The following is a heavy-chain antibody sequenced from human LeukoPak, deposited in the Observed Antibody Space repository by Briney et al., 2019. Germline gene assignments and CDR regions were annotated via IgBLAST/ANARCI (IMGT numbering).Heavy chain of an antibody. CDR3: ARGRYCSSTSCFPIRGDDSFDI. J-gene: IGHJ3*02. V-gene: IGHV4-34*01. D-gene: IGHD2-2*01. CDR1: GVSISTSY. Sequence: KPSETLSLTCTVSGVSISTSYWSWIRQPPGKGLEWIGEINHSGSTNYNPSLKSRVTISVDTSKNQFSLKLSSVTAADTAVYYCARGRYCSSTSCFPIRGDDSFDIWGQGTMVTVSS. CDR2: INHSGST.